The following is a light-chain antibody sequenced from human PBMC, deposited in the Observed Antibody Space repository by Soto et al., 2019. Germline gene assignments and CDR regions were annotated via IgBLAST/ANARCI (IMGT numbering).Light chain of an antibody. V-gene: IGLV2-14*01. Sequence: SALTQPASVSGSPGQSITISCTGTNSDVGGYNYVSWYQQHPGKAPKLMIYEVSNRPSGVSNRFSGSKSGNTASLTISGLQAEDEADYYCSSYTSSTSYVFGTGTKLTVL. J-gene: IGLJ1*01. CDR2: EVS. CDR1: NSDVGGYNY. CDR3: SSYTSSTSYV.